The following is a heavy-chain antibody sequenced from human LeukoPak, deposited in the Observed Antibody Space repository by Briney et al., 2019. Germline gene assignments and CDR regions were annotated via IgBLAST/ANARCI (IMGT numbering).Heavy chain of an antibody. D-gene: IGHD3-10*01. J-gene: IGHJ4*02. CDR1: GGSISSGDYY. CDR2: ICYSGST. CDR3: ARGDYTGSGSYLPDHFDY. V-gene: IGHV4-30-4*01. Sequence: SETLSLTCTVSGGSISSGDYYWSWIRQPPGKGLEWIGYICYSGSTYYNPSLKSRVTISVDTSKNQFSLKLSSVTAADTAVYYCARGDYTGSGSYLPDHFDYWGQGTLVTVSP.